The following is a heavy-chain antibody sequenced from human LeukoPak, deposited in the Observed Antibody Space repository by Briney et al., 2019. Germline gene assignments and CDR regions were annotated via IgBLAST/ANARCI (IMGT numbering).Heavy chain of an antibody. CDR3: ARDRSEAYYFDY. CDR2: INPNSGGT. J-gene: IGHJ4*02. Sequence: ASVKVSCKASGYTFTGYYMHWVRQAPGQGLEWMGWINPNSGGTNYAQKFQGRVTVTRDTSISTAYMELSRLRSDDTAVYYCARDRSEAYYFDYWGQGTLVTVSS. CDR1: GYTFTGYY. V-gene: IGHV1-2*02.